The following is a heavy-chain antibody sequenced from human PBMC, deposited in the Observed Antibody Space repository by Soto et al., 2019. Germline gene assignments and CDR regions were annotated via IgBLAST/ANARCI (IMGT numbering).Heavy chain of an antibody. J-gene: IGHJ6*02. CDR2: IKQDGSEK. CDR3: ARYTRHGYSYGYYYYGMDV. D-gene: IGHD5-18*01. V-gene: IGHV3-7*01. Sequence: GGSLRLSCAASGFTFSSYWMSWVRQAPGKGLEWVANIKQDGSEKYYVDSVKGRFTISRDNAKNSLYLQMNSLRAEDTAVYYCARYTRHGYSYGYYYYGMDVWGQGTTVTVSS. CDR1: GFTFSSYW.